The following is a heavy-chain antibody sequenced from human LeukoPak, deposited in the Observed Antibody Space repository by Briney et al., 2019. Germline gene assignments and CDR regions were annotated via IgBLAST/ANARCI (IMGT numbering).Heavy chain of an antibody. J-gene: IGHJ4*02. CDR2: VSGSGDNT. CDR3: AKDAGDSYGYYHFDY. Sequence: GGSLRLSCAASGFTFSSYAMSWVRQAPGKGLEWVSAVSGSGDNTYYADSVKGRFTISRDNSKNTLYLQMNSLRAEDTAVYYCAKDAGDSYGYYHFDYWGQGTLVTVSS. CDR1: GFTFSSYA. V-gene: IGHV3-23*01. D-gene: IGHD5-18*01.